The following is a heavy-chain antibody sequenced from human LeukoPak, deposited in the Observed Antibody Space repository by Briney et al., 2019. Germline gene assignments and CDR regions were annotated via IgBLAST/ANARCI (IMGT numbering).Heavy chain of an antibody. J-gene: IGHJ4*02. CDR2: FDPEDGET. V-gene: IGHV1-24*01. D-gene: IGHD5-12*01. Sequence: GASVKVSCKASGYTFTGYYMHWVRQAPGKGLEWMGGFDPEDGETIYAQKFQGRVTMTEDTSTDTAYMELSSLRSEDTAVYYCATAKHSGYDRSPDYWGQGTLVTVSS. CDR1: GYTFTGYY. CDR3: ATAKHSGYDRSPDY.